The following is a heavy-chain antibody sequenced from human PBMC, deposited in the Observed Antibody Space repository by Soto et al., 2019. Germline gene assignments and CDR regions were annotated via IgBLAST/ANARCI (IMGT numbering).Heavy chain of an antibody. V-gene: IGHV3-74*01. Sequence: PGGSLRLSCAASGFTFSSYWMHWVRQAPGKGLVWVSRINSDGSSTSYADSVKGRFTISRDNAKNTLYLQMNSLRAEDTAVYYCARVLDYDYVWGSYRFERPADYWGQGTLVTVSS. CDR2: INSDGSST. D-gene: IGHD3-16*02. J-gene: IGHJ4*02. CDR1: GFTFSSYW. CDR3: ARVLDYDYVWGSYRFERPADY.